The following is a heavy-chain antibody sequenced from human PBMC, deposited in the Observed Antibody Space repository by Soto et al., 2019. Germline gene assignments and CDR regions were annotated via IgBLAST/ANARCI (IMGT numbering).Heavy chain of an antibody. V-gene: IGHV2-5*01. CDR1: GFSLSTSGVG. CDR3: AHRSGRYTYGYDFDL. CDR2: IYWNDDK. J-gene: IGHJ4*02. Sequence: QITLKESGPTLVKPTQTLTLTCTLSGFSLSTSGVGVGWIRQPPGKALEWLALIYWNDDKRYSPSLKSRLTITKDTSKNQVVLTMTNMDPVDTATYYCAHRSGRYTYGYDFDLWGQGTLVTVSS. D-gene: IGHD5-18*01.